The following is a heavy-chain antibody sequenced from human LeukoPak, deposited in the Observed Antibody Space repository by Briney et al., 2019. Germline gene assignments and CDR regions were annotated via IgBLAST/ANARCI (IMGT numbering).Heavy chain of an antibody. CDR1: GGSISSYY. D-gene: IGHD5-24*01. Sequence: SETLSLTCTVPGGSISSYYWSWIRQPPGKGLEWICHIYYSGSTKYNPSLKSRATISVETSKNQSPLTLSSVTAADTAVYYCARLSRDGYNYYYYYYYMDVWGKGTTVTVSS. J-gene: IGHJ6*03. V-gene: IGHV4-59*08. CDR2: IYYSGST. CDR3: ARLSRDGYNYYYYYYYMDV.